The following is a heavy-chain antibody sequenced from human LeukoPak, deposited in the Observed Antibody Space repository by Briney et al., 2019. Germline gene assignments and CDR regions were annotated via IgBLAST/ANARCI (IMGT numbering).Heavy chain of an antibody. D-gene: IGHD5-18*01. CDR3: AREAPVDTAMGIDY. Sequence: GGSLRLSCAASGFTFSSYSMNWVRQAPGKGLEWVSSISSSSSYIYYADSVKGRFTIPRDNAKNSLYLQMNSLRAEDTAVYYCAREAPVDTAMGIDYWGQGTLVTVSS. CDR1: GFTFSSYS. CDR2: ISSSSSYI. J-gene: IGHJ4*02. V-gene: IGHV3-21*01.